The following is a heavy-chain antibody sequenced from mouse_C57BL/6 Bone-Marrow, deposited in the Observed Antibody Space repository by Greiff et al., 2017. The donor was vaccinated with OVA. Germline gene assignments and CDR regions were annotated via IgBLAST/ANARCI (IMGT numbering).Heavy chain of an antibody. CDR2: INPSSGYT. Sequence: VQLQQPGAELVMPGASVKLSCKASGYTFTSYWMHWVKQRPGQGLEWIGYINPSSGYTKYNQKFKDKATLTADKSSSTAYMQLSSLTYEDSAVYYCARSTTAHYWGQGTTLTVSS. D-gene: IGHD1-2*01. J-gene: IGHJ2*01. CDR3: ARSTTAHY. V-gene: IGHV1-7*01. CDR1: GYTFTSYW.